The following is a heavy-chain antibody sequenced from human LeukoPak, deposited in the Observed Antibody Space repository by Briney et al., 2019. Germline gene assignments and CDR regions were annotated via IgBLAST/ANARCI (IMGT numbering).Heavy chain of an antibody. CDR1: GLTVDDFG. J-gene: IGHJ6*03. V-gene: IGHV3-20*04. D-gene: IGHD2-15*01. CDR3: ARERLIDSNYYYMDV. CDR2: INWNGART. Sequence: GGSLRLSCAAPGLTVDDFGMSWVRQAPGKGLQWVSSINWNGARTGYADSLKGRFTIFSDNAKNSLYLQMSSLRAEDTALYYCARERLIDSNYYYMDVWGKGTTVTVSS.